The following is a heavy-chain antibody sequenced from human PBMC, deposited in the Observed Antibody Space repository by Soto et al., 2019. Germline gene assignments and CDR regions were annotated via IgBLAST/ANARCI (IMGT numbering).Heavy chain of an antibody. V-gene: IGHV1-69*04. D-gene: IGHD4-17*01. CDR2: IIPILGIA. Sequence: SVKVSCKASGGTFSSYTISWVRQAPGQGLEWMGRIIPILGIANYAQKFQGRVTMTTDTSTSTAYMELRSLRSDDTAVYYCARDLAHTLRCGYYWGQGTLVTVSS. J-gene: IGHJ4*02. CDR3: ARDLAHTLRCGYY. CDR1: GGTFSSYT.